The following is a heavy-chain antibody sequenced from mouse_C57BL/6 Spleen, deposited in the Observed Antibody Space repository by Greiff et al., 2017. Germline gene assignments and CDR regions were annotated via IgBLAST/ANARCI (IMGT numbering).Heavy chain of an antibody. D-gene: IGHD1-1*01. CDR1: GYTFTSYW. V-gene: IGHV1-64*01. Sequence: QVQLQQPGAELVKPGASVKLSCKASGYTFTSYWMHWVKQRPGQGLEWIGMIHPNSGSTNYNEKFKSKATLTVDKSSSTAYMQLSSLTSEDSAVYYCARDYDGSSWFAYWGQGTLVTVSA. CDR2: IHPNSGST. J-gene: IGHJ3*01. CDR3: ARDYDGSSWFAY.